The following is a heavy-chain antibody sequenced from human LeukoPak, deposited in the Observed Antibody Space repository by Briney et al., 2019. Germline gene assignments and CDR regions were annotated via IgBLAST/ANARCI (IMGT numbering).Heavy chain of an antibody. D-gene: IGHD3-22*01. CDR2: INPDSGGT. Sequence: ASVKVSCKASGYTFIDYYIHWVRQAPGQGLEWMGWINPDSGGTNYAQKFQGRVTMTSDTSISTAYMELSRLRSDDTAVYYCARVGLVSSGDWGEDYFDYWGQGALVTVSS. J-gene: IGHJ4*02. V-gene: IGHV1-2*02. CDR1: GYTFIDYY. CDR3: ARVGLVSSGDWGEDYFDY.